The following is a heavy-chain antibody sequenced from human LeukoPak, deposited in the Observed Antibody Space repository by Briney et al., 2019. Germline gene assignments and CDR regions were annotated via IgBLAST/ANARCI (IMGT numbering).Heavy chain of an antibody. CDR2: IYYSGST. Sequence: SETLSLTCTVSGGSISSGGYYWSWIRQHPGKGLEWIGYIYYSGSTYYNPSLKSRVTISVDTSKNQFSLKLSSVTAADTAVYYCARVSIFGVVIFDYWGQGTLVTVSS. D-gene: IGHD3-3*01. J-gene: IGHJ4*02. CDR1: GGSISSGGYY. V-gene: IGHV4-31*03. CDR3: ARVSIFGVVIFDY.